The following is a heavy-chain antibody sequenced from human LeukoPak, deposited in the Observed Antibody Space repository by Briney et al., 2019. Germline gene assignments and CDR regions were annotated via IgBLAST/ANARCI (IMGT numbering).Heavy chain of an antibody. CDR3: ARDPGELADYYYYYMDV. CDR2: INPSGGST. CDR1: GYTFTNYY. Sequence: ASVKVSCKASGYTFTNYYMHWVRQAPGQGLEWMGIINPSGGSTSYAQKFQGRVTMTRDTSISTAYMELSRLRSDDTAVYYCARDPGELADYYYYYMDVWGKGTTVTISS. D-gene: IGHD1-1*01. V-gene: IGHV1-46*01. J-gene: IGHJ6*03.